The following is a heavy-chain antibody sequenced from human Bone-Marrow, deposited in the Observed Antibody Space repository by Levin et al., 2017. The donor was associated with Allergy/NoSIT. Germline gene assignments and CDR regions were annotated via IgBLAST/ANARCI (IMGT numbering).Heavy chain of an antibody. D-gene: IGHD3-22*01. CDR1: GFTFSNVW. Sequence: ASVKVSCAASGFTFSNVWMTWVRQAPGKGLEWVSTISGNGGSTYYADSVKGRFTISRDNSKNTVYLQMISLRGDDTAVYFCAKNFYYDSSGFFDYWGQGIPVSVSS. V-gene: IGHV3-23*01. CDR2: ISGNGGST. CDR3: AKNFYYDSSGFFDY. J-gene: IGHJ4*02.